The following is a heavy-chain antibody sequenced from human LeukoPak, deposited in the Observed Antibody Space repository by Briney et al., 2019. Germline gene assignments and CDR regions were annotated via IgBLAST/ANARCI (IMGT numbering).Heavy chain of an antibody. V-gene: IGHV3-43*02. CDR3: AKGDYDFWSGYYSRVDY. CDR1: GFTFDDYA. D-gene: IGHD3-3*01. Sequence: GGSLRLSCAASGFTFDDYAMHWVRQAPGKGLEWVSLISGDGGSTYYADSVKGRFTISRDNSKNSLYLQMNSLRTEDTALYYCAKGDYDFWSGYYSRVDYWGRGTLVTVSS. J-gene: IGHJ4*02. CDR2: ISGDGGST.